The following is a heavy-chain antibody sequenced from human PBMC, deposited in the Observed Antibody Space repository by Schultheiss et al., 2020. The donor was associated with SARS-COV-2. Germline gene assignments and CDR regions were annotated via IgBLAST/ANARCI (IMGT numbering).Heavy chain of an antibody. V-gene: IGHV3-49*03. D-gene: IGHD3-3*01. Sequence: SLKISCTASGFTFGDYAMSWFRQAPGKGLEWVGFIRSKAYGGTTEYAASVKGRFTISRDDSKSIAYLQMNSLKTEDTAVYYCTREVVHYDFWSGYYSHYFDYWGQGTLVTVSS. CDR3: TREVVHYDFWSGYYSHYFDY. J-gene: IGHJ4*02. CDR2: IRSKAYGGTT. CDR1: GFTFGDYA.